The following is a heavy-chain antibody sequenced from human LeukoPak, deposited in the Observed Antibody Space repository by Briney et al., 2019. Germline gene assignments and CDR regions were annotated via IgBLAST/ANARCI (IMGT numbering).Heavy chain of an antibody. CDR1: GGSISSYY. Sequence: SETLSLTCTVSGGSISSYYWNWIRQPPGKGLELIGYIYYSGSTNYNPSLKSRVTISVDTSNNQFSLKLSSVTAADTAVYYCARHRADYGGNEYWGQGTLVTVSS. D-gene: IGHD4-23*01. CDR3: ARHRADYGGNEY. J-gene: IGHJ4*02. V-gene: IGHV4-59*08. CDR2: IYYSGST.